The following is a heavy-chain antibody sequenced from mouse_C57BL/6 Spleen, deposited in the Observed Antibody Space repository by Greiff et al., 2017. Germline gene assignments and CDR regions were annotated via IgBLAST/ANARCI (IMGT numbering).Heavy chain of an antibody. D-gene: IGHD2-5*01. V-gene: IGHV5-6*01. Sequence: EVNVVESGGDLVKPGGSLKLSCAASGFTFSSYGMSWVRQTPDKRLEWVATISSGGSYTYYPDSVKGRFTISRDNAKNTLYLQMSSLKSEDTAMYYCASYYSNWFAYWGQGTLVTVSA. J-gene: IGHJ3*01. CDR2: ISSGGSYT. CDR3: ASYYSNWFAY. CDR1: GFTFSSYG.